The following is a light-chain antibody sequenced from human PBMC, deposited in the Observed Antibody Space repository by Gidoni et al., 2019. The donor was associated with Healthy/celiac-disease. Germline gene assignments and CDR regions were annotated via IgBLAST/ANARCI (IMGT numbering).Light chain of an antibody. V-gene: IGKV3-15*01. CDR3: QQYNKWPIT. CDR1: QSVSSN. Sequence: EIVMTQSPATLSVSPGERATLSCRASQSVSSNLAWYQQKPGQAPRLLIYGASTRATGIPARFSGSGSGTEFTLTISSLQSEDFAVYYWQQYNKWPITFGGGTKVEIK. CDR2: GAS. J-gene: IGKJ4*01.